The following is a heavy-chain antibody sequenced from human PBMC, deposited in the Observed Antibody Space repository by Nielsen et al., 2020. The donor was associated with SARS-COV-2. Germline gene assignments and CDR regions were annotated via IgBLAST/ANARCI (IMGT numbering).Heavy chain of an antibody. Sequence: GESLKISCAASGFTFSSYGMHWVRQAPGKGLEWVAVISYDGSNKYYADSVKGRFTISRDNSKNTLYLQMKSLRAEDTAVYYCVKDNSSGWDVYFDYWGQGTLVTVSS. CDR2: ISYDGSNK. J-gene: IGHJ4*02. CDR3: VKDNSSGWDVYFDY. V-gene: IGHV3-30*18. D-gene: IGHD6-19*01. CDR1: GFTFSSYG.